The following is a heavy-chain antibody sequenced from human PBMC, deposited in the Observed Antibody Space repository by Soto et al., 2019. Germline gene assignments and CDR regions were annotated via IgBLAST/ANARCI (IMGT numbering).Heavy chain of an antibody. CDR1: GGSISSSGYY. J-gene: IGHJ3*02. CDR3: ARHPPPDYDILTAYYEGSAFDI. D-gene: IGHD3-9*01. V-gene: IGHV4-39*01. CDR2: FYYSGHT. Sequence: QLQLQESGPGPVKPSETLSLNCTVSGGSISSSGYYWDWIRQPPGKGLEWIASFYYSGHTYYNPSLKSRVTSSVDTSKNQFSLKLTSVTAADTAVYYCARHPPPDYDILTAYYEGSAFDIWGQGTVVTVSS.